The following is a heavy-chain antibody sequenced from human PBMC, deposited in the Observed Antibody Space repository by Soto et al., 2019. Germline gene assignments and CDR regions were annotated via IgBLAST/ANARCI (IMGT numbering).Heavy chain of an antibody. CDR1: GYTFTGYY. D-gene: IGHD2-8*01. V-gene: IGHV1-2*04. CDR3: ARGSPGYCTNGVCFYPDNWFDP. J-gene: IGHJ5*02. CDR2: INPNSGGT. Sequence: ASVKVSCKASGYTFTGYYMHWVRQAPGQGLEWMGWINPNSGGTNYAQKFQGWVTMTRDTSISTAYMELSRLRSDDTAVYYCARGSPGYCTNGVCFYPDNWFDPWGQGTLVTVSS.